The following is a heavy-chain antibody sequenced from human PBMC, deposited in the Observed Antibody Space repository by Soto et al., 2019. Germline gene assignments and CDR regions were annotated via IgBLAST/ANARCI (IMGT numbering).Heavy chain of an antibody. J-gene: IGHJ4*02. Sequence: ASVKVSCKASGYTFTGYYMHWVRQAPGQGLEWMGWINPNSGGTNYAQRFQGRVTMTRDTSISTAYMELSRLRSDDTAVYYCARVNVVVVAATREYYFDYWGQGTLVTVSS. CDR1: GYTFTGYY. V-gene: IGHV1-2*02. CDR2: INPNSGGT. CDR3: ARVNVVVVAATREYYFDY. D-gene: IGHD2-15*01.